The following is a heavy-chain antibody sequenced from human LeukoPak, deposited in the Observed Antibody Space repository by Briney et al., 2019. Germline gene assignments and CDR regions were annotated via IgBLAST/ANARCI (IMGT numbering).Heavy chain of an antibody. J-gene: IGHJ6*03. CDR2: MNPNSGNT. CDR1: GYTFTSYD. Sequence: ASVKVSCKASGYTFTSYDINWVRQATGQGLEWMGWMNPNSGNTGYAQKFQGRVTMTRNTSISTAYMELSSLRSEDTAVYYCARVDSGSWHYYYYYYMDVWGKGTTVTVSS. CDR3: ARVDSGSWHYYYYYYMDV. D-gene: IGHD6-13*01. V-gene: IGHV1-8*01.